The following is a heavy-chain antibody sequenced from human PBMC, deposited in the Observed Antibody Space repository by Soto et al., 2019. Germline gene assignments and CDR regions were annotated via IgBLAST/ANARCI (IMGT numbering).Heavy chain of an antibody. Sequence: SGPTLVNPTDALTLTCTVSGFSLSNARMGVSWIRQPPGKALEWLAHIFSNDEKSYSTSLKSRLTISKDTSKSQVDLTMTNLNPVDTATYYCARILLDSSSLRVWFDPWGQGTLVTVSS. V-gene: IGHV2-26*01. CDR1: GFSLSNARMG. CDR3: ARILLDSSSLRVWFDP. CDR2: IFSNDEK. D-gene: IGHD6-6*01. J-gene: IGHJ5*02.